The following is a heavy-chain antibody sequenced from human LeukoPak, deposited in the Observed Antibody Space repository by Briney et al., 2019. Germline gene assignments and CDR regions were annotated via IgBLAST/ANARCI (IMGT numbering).Heavy chain of an antibody. V-gene: IGHV4-4*07. CDR1: GGSISSYY. D-gene: IGHD2-2*01. CDR3: GRGPRYCSSTSCYLRFDP. J-gene: IGHJ5*02. Sequence: SETLSLTCTVSGGSISSYYWSWIRQPAGKGLEWIGRIYTSGSTNYNPSLKSRVTMSVDTSKNQFSLKLSSVSAADTAVYYCGRGPRYCSSTSCYLRFDPWGQGTLVTVSS. CDR2: IYTSGST.